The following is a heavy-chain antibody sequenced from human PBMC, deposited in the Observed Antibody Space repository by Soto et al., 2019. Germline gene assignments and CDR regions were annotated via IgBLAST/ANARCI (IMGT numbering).Heavy chain of an antibody. CDR2: ISTSSSYT. D-gene: IGHD1-26*01. CDR3: AREGVGATTRYFDL. V-gene: IGHV3-11*05. J-gene: IGHJ2*01. CDR1: GFTFSDYY. Sequence: QVQLVESGGGLVKPGGSLRISCAASGFTFSDYYMTWIRQAPGKGLEWVSYISTSSSYTNYAESVKGRFTISRDNAKNSLYLQMNSLRAEDTAVYYCAREGVGATTRYFDLWGRGTLVTVSS.